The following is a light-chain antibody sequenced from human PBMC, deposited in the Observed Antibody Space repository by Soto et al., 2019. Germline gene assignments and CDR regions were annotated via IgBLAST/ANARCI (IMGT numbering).Light chain of an antibody. Sequence: QSVLTQPPSASGTPGQRGIISCSGTNSNIGSKTVNWYQQLPGTAPKLLIYSNGQRPSGVPDRFSGSKSGTSASLAISGLQSEDEADYYCAAGDDSLNGWVFGGGTKLTVI. CDR2: SNG. CDR1: NSNIGSKT. CDR3: AAGDDSLNGWV. J-gene: IGLJ3*02. V-gene: IGLV1-44*01.